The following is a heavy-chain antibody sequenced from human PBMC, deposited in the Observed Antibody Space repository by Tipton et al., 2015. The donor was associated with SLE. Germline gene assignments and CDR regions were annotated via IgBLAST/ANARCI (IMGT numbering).Heavy chain of an antibody. CDR1: GGSISSSSYY. D-gene: IGHD1-1*01. CDR2: IYYSGST. CDR3: ARVGLGFGTTSHDAFDI. Sequence: TLSLTCTVSGGSISSSSYYWGWIRQPPGKGLEWIWSIYYSGSTYYNPSLKSRVTISVDTSKNQFSLKLSSVTAAGTAVYYCARVGLGFGTTSHDAFDIWGQGTMVTVSS. V-gene: IGHV4-39*07. J-gene: IGHJ3*02.